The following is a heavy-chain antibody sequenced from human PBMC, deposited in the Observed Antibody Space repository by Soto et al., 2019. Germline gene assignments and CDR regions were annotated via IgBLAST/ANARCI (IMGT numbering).Heavy chain of an antibody. J-gene: IGHJ6*04. Sequence: QVQLVQSGGEVKKPGASVKVSCKASGYSFTRYGISWVRQAPGQGLEWLGWISAYNGNTNYAQKFQGRVTMTTDTSTSTAYMELRSLRSDDTAVYYCARDIVATRGVHSGSPGEWGKGTTVTVSS. CDR2: ISAYNGNT. D-gene: IGHD5-12*01. CDR1: GYSFTRYG. V-gene: IGHV1-18*01. CDR3: ARDIVATRGVHSGSPGE.